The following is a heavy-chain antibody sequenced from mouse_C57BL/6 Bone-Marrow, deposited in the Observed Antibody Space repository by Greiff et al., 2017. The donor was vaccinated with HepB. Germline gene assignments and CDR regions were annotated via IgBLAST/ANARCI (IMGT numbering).Heavy chain of an antibody. CDR3: ATTVVDIWAMDY. CDR2: ISNLAYSI. V-gene: IGHV5-15*01. D-gene: IGHD1-1*01. J-gene: IGHJ4*01. Sequence: EVQLVESGGGLVQPGGSLKLSCAASGFTFSDYGMAWVRQAPRKGPEWVAFISNLAYSIYYADTVTGRFTISRGNAKNTLYLEMSSLRSEDTAMYYCATTVVDIWAMDYWGQGTSVTVSS. CDR1: GFTFSDYG.